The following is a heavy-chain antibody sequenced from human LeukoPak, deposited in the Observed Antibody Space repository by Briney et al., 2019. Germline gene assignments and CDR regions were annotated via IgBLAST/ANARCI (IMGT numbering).Heavy chain of an antibody. CDR3: ARLRLSYYFDY. V-gene: IGHV4-34*01. CDR2: INHSGST. D-gene: IGHD4/OR15-4a*01. CDR1: GGSFSGYY. Sequence: SETLSLTCAVYGGSFSGYYWSWIRQPPGKGLEWIGEINHSGSTNYNPSLKSRVTISLDTPKNQLSLKLSSVTAADTAVYYCARLRLSYYFDYWGQGTLVTVSS. J-gene: IGHJ4*02.